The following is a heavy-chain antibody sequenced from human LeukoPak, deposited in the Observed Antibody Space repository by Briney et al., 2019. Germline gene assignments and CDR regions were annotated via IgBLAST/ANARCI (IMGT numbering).Heavy chain of an antibody. CDR1: GGSFSGYY. V-gene: IGHV4-34*01. Sequence: SETLSLTCAVYGGSFSGYYWSWIRQPPGKGLEWIGEINHSGSTNYNPSLKSRVTISVDTSKNQFSLKLTSVTAADTAVYYCARGGGDYYYYTDVWGKGTTVTVSS. J-gene: IGHJ6*03. CDR3: ARGGGDYYYYTDV. D-gene: IGHD3-16*01. CDR2: INHSGST.